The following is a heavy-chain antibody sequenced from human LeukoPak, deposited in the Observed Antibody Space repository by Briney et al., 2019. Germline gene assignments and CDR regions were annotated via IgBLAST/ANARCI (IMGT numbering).Heavy chain of an antibody. CDR3: AGPGAGDLDY. D-gene: IGHD3-10*01. CDR1: GGSISSYY. J-gene: IGHJ4*02. Sequence: SETLSLTCTVSGGSISSYYWSWIRQPPGKGLEWIGEINHSGSTNYNPSLKSRVTISVDTSKNHFSLKLSSVTAADTAVYYCAGPGAGDLDYWGQGTLVAVSS. CDR2: INHSGST. V-gene: IGHV4-34*01.